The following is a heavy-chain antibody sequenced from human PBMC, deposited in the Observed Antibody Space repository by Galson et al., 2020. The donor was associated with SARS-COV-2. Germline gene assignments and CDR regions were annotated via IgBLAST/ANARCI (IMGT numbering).Heavy chain of an antibody. J-gene: IGHJ4*02. V-gene: IGHV1-2*02. D-gene: IGHD3-16*01. Sequence: ASVKVSCKASGYTFTAQYLHWLRQAPGQGLESMGWINPNTGDTNYLQKFQGRVIMTRDTSINTAYMELGSLTSDDTATYYCASKHCETLDCGLRAFGYWGQGTLVTVSS. CDR2: INPNTGDT. CDR3: ASKHCETLDCGLRAFGY. CDR1: GYTFTAQY.